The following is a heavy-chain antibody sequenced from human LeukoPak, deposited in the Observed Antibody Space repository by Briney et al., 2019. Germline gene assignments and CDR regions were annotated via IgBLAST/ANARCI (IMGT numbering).Heavy chain of an antibody. V-gene: IGHV3-23*01. CDR1: GFTFSSYA. J-gene: IGHJ4*02. D-gene: IGHD3-22*01. Sequence: GGSLRLPCAASGFTFSSYAMSWVRQAPAKGLEWISATSASGGITYYADSVKVRVPISRDNSKHTLYLHMNRLRPEDAAVYYCAKGYYYDSSCYYPVDYWGQGIMVTVSS. CDR3: AKGYYYDSSCYYPVDY. CDR2: TSASGGIT.